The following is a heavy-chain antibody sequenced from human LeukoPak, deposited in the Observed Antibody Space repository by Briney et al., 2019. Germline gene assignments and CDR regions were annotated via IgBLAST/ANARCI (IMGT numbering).Heavy chain of an antibody. CDR3: ARGSQQLVPFDY. Sequence: PSETLSLTCAVYGGSFSGYYWSWIRQPPGKGLEWIGEINHSGSTNYNPSLKSRVTISVDTSKNQFSLKLSSVTAADTAVYYCARGSQQLVPFDYWGQGTLVTVSS. CDR1: GGSFSGYY. D-gene: IGHD6-6*01. J-gene: IGHJ4*02. V-gene: IGHV4-34*01. CDR2: INHSGST.